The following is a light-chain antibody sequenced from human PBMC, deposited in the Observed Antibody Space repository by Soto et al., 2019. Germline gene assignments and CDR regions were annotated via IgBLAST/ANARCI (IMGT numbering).Light chain of an antibody. J-gene: IGKJ1*01. CDR3: QQYNTYWT. CDR2: DAS. Sequence: DIQITQSPSTLSASVGDRGTIDCRASQSISRWFAWYQQKPGQAPKLLIYDASSLRSGVPSRFSGGGSGTEFTLTIRSLQPDDFATYYCQQYNTYWTFGQGTKVDI. V-gene: IGKV1-5*01. CDR1: QSISRW.